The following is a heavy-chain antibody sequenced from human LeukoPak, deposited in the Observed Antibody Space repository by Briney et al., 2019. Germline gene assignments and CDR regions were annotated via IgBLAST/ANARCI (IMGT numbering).Heavy chain of an antibody. D-gene: IGHD1-26*01. V-gene: IGHV3-23*01. CDR2: ISPSGSTT. J-gene: IGHJ4*02. CDR1: GFTFTTYA. CDR3: AKGASGPDD. Sequence: GGSLRLSCAASGFTFTTYAMTWVRQAPGKGLEWISSISPSGSTTYYADSVKGRFTISRDNSKNTLYLQMNSLRAEDTAIYYCAKGASGPDDWGQGTLVTVSS.